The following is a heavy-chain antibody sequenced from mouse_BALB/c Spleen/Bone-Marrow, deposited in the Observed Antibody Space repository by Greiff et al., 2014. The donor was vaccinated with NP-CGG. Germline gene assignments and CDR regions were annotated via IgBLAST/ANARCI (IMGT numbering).Heavy chain of an antibody. D-gene: IGHD2-2*01. Sequence: QVQLKESGPGLVKPSQSLSITCTVSGFSLTTYGLHWVRQSSGKGLEWLGVIWSGGGTDYNAAFISRLIITKDNSKSQVFFKMNSLQTNDTAMYYCARKGYTGYFDVWGAGTTVTVSS. V-gene: IGHV2-2*02. CDR2: IWSGGGT. J-gene: IGHJ1*01. CDR3: ARKGYTGYFDV. CDR1: GFSLTTYG.